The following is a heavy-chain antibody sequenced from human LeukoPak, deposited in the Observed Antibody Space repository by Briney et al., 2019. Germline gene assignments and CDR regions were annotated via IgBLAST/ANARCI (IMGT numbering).Heavy chain of an antibody. CDR1: GGSFSGYY. J-gene: IGHJ5*02. D-gene: IGHD2-8*01. Sequence: KSSETLSLTCAVYGGSFSGYYWGWIRQPPGKGLEWIGSIYYSGSTYYNPSLKSRVTISVDTSKNQFSLKPSSVTAADTAVYYCARGTCTNGVCYTFWFDPWGQGTLVTVSS. CDR3: ARGTCTNGVCYTFWFDP. CDR2: IYYSGST. V-gene: IGHV4-34*01.